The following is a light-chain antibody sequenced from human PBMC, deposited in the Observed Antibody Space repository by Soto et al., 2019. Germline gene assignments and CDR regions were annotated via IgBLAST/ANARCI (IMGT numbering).Light chain of an antibody. CDR1: SSDVGGYNY. J-gene: IGLJ2*01. CDR2: DVS. V-gene: IGLV2-14*01. Sequence: QSALTQPASVSGSPGQSITISCTGTSSDVGGYNYVSWYQQHPGKAPKLMIYDVSNRPSGVSNRFSGSKSGNTASRTISGLQAEDDADYYCSSYTSSSTRDVVFGGGTKVTVL. CDR3: SSYTSSSTRDVV.